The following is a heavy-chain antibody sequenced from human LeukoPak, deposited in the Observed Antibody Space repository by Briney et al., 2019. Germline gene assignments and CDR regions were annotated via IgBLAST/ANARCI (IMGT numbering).Heavy chain of an antibody. D-gene: IGHD2-2*01. Sequence: WGSLRLSCAASGFTFSSYAMSWVRQAPGKGLEWVSNISGGGISGGNTYYADSVKGRFTISRDNAKNSLFLQMNSLSAEDTAVYYCGRAGPVTKDHFMDVWGKGTTVTVSS. CDR1: GFTFSSYA. J-gene: IGHJ6*03. CDR2: ISGGGISGGNT. V-gene: IGHV3-23*01. CDR3: GRAGPVTKDHFMDV.